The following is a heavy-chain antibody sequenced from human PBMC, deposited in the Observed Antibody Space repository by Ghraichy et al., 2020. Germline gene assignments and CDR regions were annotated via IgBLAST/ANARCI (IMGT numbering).Heavy chain of an antibody. CDR3: ARPIYDFWSGYPYNWFDP. CDR2: IGGGGTDT. D-gene: IGHD3-3*01. V-gene: IGHV3-23*01. Sequence: GGSLRLSCVASGFSFKNFVMNWVRQPPGKGPEWVSAIGGGGTDTLYADSVKGRFIISRDDSKNTLYLQMNSLRAEDTAVYYCARPIYDFWSGYPYNWFDPWGQGTLVTV. CDR1: GFSFKNFV. J-gene: IGHJ5*02.